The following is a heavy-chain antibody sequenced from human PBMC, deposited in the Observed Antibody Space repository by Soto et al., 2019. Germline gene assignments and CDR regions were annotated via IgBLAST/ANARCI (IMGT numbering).Heavy chain of an antibody. CDR1: GLTISGKKY. CDR3: ATWHEREHAFDV. J-gene: IGHJ3*01. CDR2: LYDVDGS. D-gene: IGHD1-1*01. V-gene: IGHV3-53*01. Sequence: DVQLVESGVGLIQPGESLRLSCVAFGLTISGKKYVAWVRQAPGKGLEWVSALYDVDGSFYADSVTGRFTTSSDSSKTTVYLQMNDLRPDDTAVYYCATWHEREHAFDVWGQGTTVTISS.